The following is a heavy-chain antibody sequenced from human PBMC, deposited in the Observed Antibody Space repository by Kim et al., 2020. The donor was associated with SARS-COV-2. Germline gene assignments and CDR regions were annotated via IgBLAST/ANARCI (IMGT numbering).Heavy chain of an antibody. CDR1: GFTFSSYS. J-gene: IGHJ5*02. CDR3: ARDQTPQVRGVIMTVDWFDP. Sequence: GGSLRLSCAASGFTFSSYSMNWVRQAPGKGLEWVSYISSSSSTIYYADSVKGRFTISRDNAKNSLYLQMNSLRDEDTAVYYCARDQTPQVRGVIMTVDWFDPWGQGTLVTVSS. V-gene: IGHV3-48*02. CDR2: ISSSSSTI. D-gene: IGHD3-10*01.